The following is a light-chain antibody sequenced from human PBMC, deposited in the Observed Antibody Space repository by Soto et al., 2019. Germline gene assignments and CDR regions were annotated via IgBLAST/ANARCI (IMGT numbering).Light chain of an antibody. CDR1: SSDVGSYNL. J-gene: IGLJ2*01. CDR3: CS. Sequence: QSALTQPASVSGSPGQSITISCTGTSSDVGSYNLVSWYQQHPGKAPKLMIYEGSKRPSGVSNRFSGSKSGNTASLTISGLQAEDEADYYCCSFGGGTKLIVL. CDR2: EGS. V-gene: IGLV2-23*01.